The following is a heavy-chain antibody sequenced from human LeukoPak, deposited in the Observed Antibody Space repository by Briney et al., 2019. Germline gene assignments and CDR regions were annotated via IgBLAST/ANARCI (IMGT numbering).Heavy chain of an antibody. CDR2: IYYSGST. D-gene: IGHD2/OR15-2a*01. J-gene: IGHJ4*02. CDR3: ARDLEL. Sequence: SETLSLTCAVYGGSFSGYYWSWLRQPPGKGLEWMGYIYYSGSTNYNPPLKSRVTISVDTSKNQFSLKLSSVTAADTAVYYCARDLELWGQGTLVTVSS. CDR1: GGSFSGYY. V-gene: IGHV4-59*01.